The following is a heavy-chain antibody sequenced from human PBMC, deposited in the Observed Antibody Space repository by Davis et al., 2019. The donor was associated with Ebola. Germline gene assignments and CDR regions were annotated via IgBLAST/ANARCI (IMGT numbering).Heavy chain of an antibody. V-gene: IGHV3-21*01. D-gene: IGHD5-12*01. Sequence: GESLKISCGASGFTFSSYSMNWVRQAPGKGLECVASISSSSGYIYYADSVKGRFTISRDNANNSLYLHMNSLRAEDTALYHCARLPSGVGRALDYWGHGTLVTVSS. CDR1: GFTFSSYS. CDR2: ISSSSGYI. J-gene: IGHJ4*01. CDR3: ARLPSGVGRALDY.